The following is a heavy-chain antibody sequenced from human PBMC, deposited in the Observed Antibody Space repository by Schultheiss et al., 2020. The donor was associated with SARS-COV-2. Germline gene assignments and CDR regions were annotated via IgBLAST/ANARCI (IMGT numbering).Heavy chain of an antibody. D-gene: IGHD1-7*01. CDR1: GFTFSSYA. J-gene: IGHJ6*02. CDR2: ISYDGSNK. V-gene: IGHV3-30*04. Sequence: GGSLRLSCAASGFTFSSYAMSWVRQAPGKGLEWVAVISYDGSNKYYADSVKGRFTISRDNSKNTLYLQMNSLRAEDTAVYYCAGKGQTGTTTLGAMDVWGQGTTVTVSS. CDR3: AGKGQTGTTTLGAMDV.